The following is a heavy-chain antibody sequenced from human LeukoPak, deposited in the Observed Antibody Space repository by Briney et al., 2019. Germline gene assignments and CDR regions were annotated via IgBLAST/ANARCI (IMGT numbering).Heavy chain of an antibody. D-gene: IGHD2-21*01. Sequence: SETPSLTCAVYGGSFSGYYWSWIRQPPGKGLEWIGEINHSGSTNYNPSLKSRVTISVDTSKNQFSLKLSSVTAADTAVYYCARSRSRPLLPPLPKSQYYFDYWGQGTLVTVSS. CDR3: ARSRSRPLLPPLPKSQYYFDY. CDR1: GGSFSGYY. CDR2: INHSGST. J-gene: IGHJ4*02. V-gene: IGHV4-34*01.